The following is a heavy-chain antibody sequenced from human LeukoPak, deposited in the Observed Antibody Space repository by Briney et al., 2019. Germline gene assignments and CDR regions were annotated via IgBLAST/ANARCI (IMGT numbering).Heavy chain of an antibody. V-gene: IGHV3-23*01. Sequence: GGSLRLSCAASGFTFNSYGLSWVRHAPGKGLEWVSAISGSGVNTYYADSVMGRFTISRDNSKNTLYLQMKSLRAEDTAVDYCAKTIAGTRYYFDYWGQGTLVTVSS. CDR1: GFTFNSYG. J-gene: IGHJ4*02. CDR2: ISGSGVNT. D-gene: IGHD1-20*01. CDR3: AKTIAGTRYYFDY.